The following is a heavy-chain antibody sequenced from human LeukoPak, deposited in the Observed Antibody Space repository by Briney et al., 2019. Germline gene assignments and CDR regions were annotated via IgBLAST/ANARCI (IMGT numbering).Heavy chain of an antibody. CDR2: IYYSGSN. Sequence: SETLSLTCTVSGVSINSGDYYWRWIRQPPGKGLEWIGYIYYSGSNYYNPSLKSRVTISVDTSKNQFSLKLSSVTAADTAVYYCARAHPPAFCGGDCFHYYFDYWGQGTLVTVSS. D-gene: IGHD2-21*02. CDR1: GVSINSGDYY. CDR3: ARAHPPAFCGGDCFHYYFDY. J-gene: IGHJ4*02. V-gene: IGHV4-30-4*01.